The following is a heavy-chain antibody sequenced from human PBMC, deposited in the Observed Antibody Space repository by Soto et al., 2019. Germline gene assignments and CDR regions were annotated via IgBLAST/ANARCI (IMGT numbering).Heavy chain of an antibody. D-gene: IGHD3-3*01. CDR2: INANNGDT. V-gene: IGHV1-18*04. Sequence: AASVKVSCKTSGNTFTSNGFTWVRQAPGQGLEWMAWINANNGDTNYAQKIQGRVTLTTDTSTSTAYMELKSLRSDDTAVYYCARDPLRIYYRYGMNVWGQGTTVTVSS. CDR1: GNTFTSNG. CDR3: ARDPLRIYYRYGMNV. J-gene: IGHJ6*02.